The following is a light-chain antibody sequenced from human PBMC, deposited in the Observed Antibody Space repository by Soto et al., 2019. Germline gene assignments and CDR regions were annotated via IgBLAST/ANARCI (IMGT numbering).Light chain of an antibody. J-gene: IGKJ1*01. Sequence: EIVLTQSPATLSLSPGERATLSCRASQSVSSYLAWYQQKPGQAPRLLIYDASNRATGIPARFSGSGSGTDFTFTISSLEPEDFAVYYCQQRGSWPRTFGQGTKVDIK. CDR1: QSVSSY. CDR2: DAS. CDR3: QQRGSWPRT. V-gene: IGKV3-11*01.